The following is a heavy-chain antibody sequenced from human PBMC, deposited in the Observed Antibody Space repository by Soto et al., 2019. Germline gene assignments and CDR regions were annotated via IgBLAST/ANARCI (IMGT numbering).Heavy chain of an antibody. CDR3: VKEASGWKSRGAFDL. V-gene: IGHV3-23*01. CDR1: GVSFNTNA. D-gene: IGHD6-19*01. Sequence: GGSMRLSCAACGVSFNTNAMDWVRKDPGKGLEWVSFISGDDGSGNYADSVKGRFTISRDNSKNTLYLQMNSLRAEDTAIYYCVKEASGWKSRGAFDLWGRGTMVTVSS. J-gene: IGHJ3*01. CDR2: ISGDDGSG.